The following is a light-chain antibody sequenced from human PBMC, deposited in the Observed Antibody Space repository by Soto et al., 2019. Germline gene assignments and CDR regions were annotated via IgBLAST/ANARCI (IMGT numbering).Light chain of an antibody. CDR1: QSINRW. V-gene: IGKV1-5*03. J-gene: IGKJ1*01. Sequence: DIQMTQSPSTLSASVGDRVTITCRASQSINRWLAWYQQRPGKAPKLLLYRASTLESGVSSRFSGSGSGTEFTLTIDNLQPDELETYYCQQYSAGPGFGQGTRVESK. CDR2: RAS. CDR3: QQYSAGPG.